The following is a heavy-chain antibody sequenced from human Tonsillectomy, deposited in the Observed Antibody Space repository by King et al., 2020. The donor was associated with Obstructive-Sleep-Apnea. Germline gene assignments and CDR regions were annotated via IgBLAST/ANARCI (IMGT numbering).Heavy chain of an antibody. D-gene: IGHD5-12*01. V-gene: IGHV3-33*01. CDR2: IWYDGSNK. J-gene: IGHJ4*02. Sequence: VQLVESGGGVVQPGRSLRLSCAASGFTFSSYGMHWVRPAPGKGREGVAVIWYDGSNKYYADSVKCRFTISRDNSKNTLYLQMNSLRAEDTAVYYCARDLLLRGYSGPFDYWGQGTLVTVSS. CDR3: ARDLLLRGYSGPFDY. CDR1: GFTFSSYG.